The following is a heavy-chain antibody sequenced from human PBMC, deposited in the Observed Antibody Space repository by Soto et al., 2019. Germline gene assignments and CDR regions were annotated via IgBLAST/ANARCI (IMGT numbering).Heavy chain of an antibody. V-gene: IGHV1-3*01. CDR2: INAGNGNT. Sequence: QVQLVQSGAEVKKPGASVKVSCKASGYTFTSYAMHWVRQAPGQRLEWMGWINAGNGNTKYSQKFRGRVTITRDTSASTAYMELSSLRSEDTAVYYCARYGDYRTTGYFQHWGQGTLVTVSS. CDR3: ARYGDYRTTGYFQH. CDR1: GYTFTSYA. J-gene: IGHJ1*01. D-gene: IGHD4-17*01.